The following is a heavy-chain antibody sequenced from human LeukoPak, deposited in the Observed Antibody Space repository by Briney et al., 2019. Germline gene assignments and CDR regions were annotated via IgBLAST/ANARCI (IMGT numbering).Heavy chain of an antibody. CDR1: GFTFSSSW. J-gene: IGHJ6*04. D-gene: IGHD2-21*01. CDR3: ARDYSYAMNV. CDR2: INSDGSST. Sequence: GGSLRLSCAASGFTFSSSWMHWVRQAPGKGLVWVSHINSDGSSTTYADSVKGRFTISRDNAKNTLYLQMHRLRAEDTAVYFCARDYSYAMNVWGKGTTVTVSS. V-gene: IGHV3-74*01.